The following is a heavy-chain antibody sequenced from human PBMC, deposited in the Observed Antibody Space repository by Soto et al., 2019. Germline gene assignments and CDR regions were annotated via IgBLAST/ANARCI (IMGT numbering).Heavy chain of an antibody. J-gene: IGHJ3*01. CDR2: ISSDNITK. CDR1: GFSFSNYN. D-gene: IGHD2-21*01. CDR3: ARNVDL. Sequence: PGGSLRLSCVASGFSFSNYNMNWVRQAPGKGLEWLSYISSDNITKYYADSVRGRFTISRDSAKNSLYLQINSLRDEDTAVYFCARNVDLWGQGTMVTVSS. V-gene: IGHV3-48*02.